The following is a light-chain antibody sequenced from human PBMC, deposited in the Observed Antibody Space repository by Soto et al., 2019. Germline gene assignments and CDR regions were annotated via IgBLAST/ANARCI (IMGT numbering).Light chain of an antibody. CDR1: TGAVTSSHY. Sequence: QAVVTQEPSLTVSPGGTVTLTCGSSTGAVTSSHYPYWFQQKPGHAPRALIYDTSNKHSWTPARFSGSLLGGKPALILSGAQPEDEADYYCSLSYSDVRVFGGGTKVTV. CDR3: SLSYSDVRV. CDR2: DTS. V-gene: IGLV7-46*01. J-gene: IGLJ3*02.